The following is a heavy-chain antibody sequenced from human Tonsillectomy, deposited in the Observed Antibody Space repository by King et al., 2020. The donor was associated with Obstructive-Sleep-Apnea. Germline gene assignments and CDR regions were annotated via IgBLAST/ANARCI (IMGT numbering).Heavy chain of an antibody. J-gene: IGHJ4*02. CDR2: IYYSGST. CDR3: ARDPPPHYVFDY. D-gene: IGHD3-16*01. Sequence: VQLQESGPGLVKPSQTLSLTCTVSGGSISSGGYYWSWIRQHPGKGLEWIGYIYYSGSTYYNPSLKSRVTISVDTSRNQFSLKLSSVTAPDTAVYYCARDPPPHYVFDYWGQGTLVTVSS. V-gene: IGHV4-31*03. CDR1: GGSISSGGYY.